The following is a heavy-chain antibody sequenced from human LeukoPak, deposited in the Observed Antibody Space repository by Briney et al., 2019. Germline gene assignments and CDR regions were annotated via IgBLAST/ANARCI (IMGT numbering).Heavy chain of an antibody. D-gene: IGHD2-15*01. CDR1: GFTFSNYA. CDR3: AKGGAYCSGGSCSNLDY. Sequence: GGSLRLSCAASGFTFSNYAMSWVRQAPGKGLEWVSRIRGSGDDTHYADSVRGRFTISRDNSKNTLYLQMYSLRAEDTAVYFCAKGGAYCSGGSCSNLDYWGQGTLVTVSS. V-gene: IGHV3-23*01. CDR2: IRGSGDDT. J-gene: IGHJ4*02.